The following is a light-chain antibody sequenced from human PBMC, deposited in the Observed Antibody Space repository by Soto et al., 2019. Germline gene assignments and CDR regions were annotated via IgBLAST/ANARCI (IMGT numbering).Light chain of an antibody. CDR1: QRVSSN. CDR2: GAS. Sequence: QSPATLSVSQGERATLSCRASQRVSSNLAWYQQKPGQAPRLLIYGASTRATGIPARFSGSGSGTAFTLPIGSLQSADFAAYYCQQYHSCSPETFGQGTKVDIK. J-gene: IGKJ1*01. CDR3: QQYHSCSPET. V-gene: IGKV3D-15*01.